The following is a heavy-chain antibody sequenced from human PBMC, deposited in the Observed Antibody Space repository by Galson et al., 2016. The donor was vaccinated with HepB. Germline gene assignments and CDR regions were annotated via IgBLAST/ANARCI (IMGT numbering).Heavy chain of an antibody. CDR3: RKDSDYVVSWFDP. V-gene: IGHV3-23*01. J-gene: IGHJ5*02. Sequence: SLRLSCAASGFTFSTYAMHWVRQAPGKGLEWVSHVTSNGGRTNYADSVKGRFTISRDNSKNTLYLQMNNLRAEDTAIYYCRKDSDYVVSWFDPWGQGILVSVSS. D-gene: IGHD5-12*01. CDR2: VTSNGGRT. CDR1: GFTFSTYA.